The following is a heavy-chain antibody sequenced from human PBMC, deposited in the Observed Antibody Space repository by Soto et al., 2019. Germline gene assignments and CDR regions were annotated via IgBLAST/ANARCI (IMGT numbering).Heavy chain of an antibody. D-gene: IGHD6-19*01. CDR3: ARPKRESGKSYSSAWYLIVY. J-gene: IGHJ4*02. Sequence: QVQLVQSGAEVKKPGASVKVSCKASGYTFTSYGISWVRQAPGQGLEWMGWISAYNGNTNYAQKLQGRVTMTTDTPTSTAYSELRSLRSDDTAVYYCARPKRESGKSYSSAWYLIVYWGQGTLVTVSS. V-gene: IGHV1-18*01. CDR2: ISAYNGNT. CDR1: GYTFTSYG.